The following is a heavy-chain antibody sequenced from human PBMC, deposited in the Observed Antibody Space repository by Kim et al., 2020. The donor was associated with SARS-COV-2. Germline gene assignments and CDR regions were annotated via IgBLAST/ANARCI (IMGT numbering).Heavy chain of an antibody. J-gene: IGHJ3*02. V-gene: IGHV3-48*01. D-gene: IGHD3-16*01. Sequence: GGSLRLSCAASGFNFNTYYMNWVRQAPGKGLEWISYITSSSHIIKYADSVQGRFTVSRDNAKNSLYLQMNSLTVDDTAVYYCVRDEVGGAFEIWGQGTMVTVSS. CDR1: GFNFNTYY. CDR3: VRDEVGGAFEI. CDR2: ITSSSHII.